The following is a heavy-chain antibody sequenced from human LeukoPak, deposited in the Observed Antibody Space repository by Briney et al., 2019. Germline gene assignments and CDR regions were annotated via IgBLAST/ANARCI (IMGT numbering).Heavy chain of an antibody. J-gene: IGHJ4*02. CDR2: IYSGGST. V-gene: IGHV3-53*05. D-gene: IGHD2-15*01. Sequence: ETLSLTCTVSGGSISSYYWSWIRQPPGKGLEWVSVIYSGGSTYYADSVRGRFTISRDNSKKTLYLQMNSLRAEDTAMYYCAKDIAVGSFPPRLTFDHWGQGILVTVSS. CDR3: AKDIAVGSFPPRLTFDH. CDR1: GGSISSYY.